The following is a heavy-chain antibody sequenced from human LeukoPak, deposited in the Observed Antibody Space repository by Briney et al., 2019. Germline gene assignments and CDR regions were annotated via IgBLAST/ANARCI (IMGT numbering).Heavy chain of an antibody. CDR2: INAYSGGT. D-gene: IGHD3-3*01. CDR1: GYTFTGYY. V-gene: IGHV1-2*02. J-gene: IGHJ4*02. CDR3: ARGDPRSLESNANDF. Sequence: ASVKVSCKASGYTFTGYYMHWVRQAPGQGLEWMGWINAYSGGTNYAQKFQGRVTMTRDTSISTAYMELSSLRSDDTAVYFCARGDPRSLESNANDFWGQGTLATVSS.